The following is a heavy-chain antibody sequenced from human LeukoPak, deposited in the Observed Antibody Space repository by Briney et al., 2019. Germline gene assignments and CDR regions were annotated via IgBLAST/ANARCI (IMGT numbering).Heavy chain of an antibody. V-gene: IGHV3-23*01. CDR1: GFTFSSYA. CDR2: ISVSGVST. D-gene: IGHD4-17*01. Sequence: GGSLRLSCAASGFTFSSYAMSWVRQAPGKGLEWVSGISVSGVSTYYADSVKGRFTISRDNSKNTLYLQVNSLRAEDTALYYCARDPYGDYVFDYWGQGTLVTVSS. CDR3: ARDPYGDYVFDY. J-gene: IGHJ4*02.